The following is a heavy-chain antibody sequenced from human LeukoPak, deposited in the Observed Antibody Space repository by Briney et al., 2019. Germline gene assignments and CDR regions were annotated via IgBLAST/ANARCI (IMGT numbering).Heavy chain of an antibody. J-gene: IGHJ4*02. Sequence: ASVKVSCKASGYTFTTYAMNWVRQAPGQGLEWMGWINTNTGNPTYAQGFTGRFAFSLDTSVSTAYLQISSLTAEDTAVYYCARVMYSSGWYSTSDYWGQGTLVTVSS. CDR1: GYTFTTYA. CDR2: INTNTGNP. CDR3: ARVMYSSGWYSTSDY. V-gene: IGHV7-4-1*02. D-gene: IGHD6-19*01.